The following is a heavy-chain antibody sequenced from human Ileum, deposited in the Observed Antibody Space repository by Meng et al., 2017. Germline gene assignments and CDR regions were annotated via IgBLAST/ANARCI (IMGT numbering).Heavy chain of an antibody. V-gene: IGHV4-34*01. Sequence: QLKQWGEGLLRPSETLSLICASYGGSFTGYQWTWIRQPPGKGLEWIGDINHSGITRYNPSLKSRVTISLDTSKNQFSLKLSSVTAADTAVYFCARDRRDSSGWFYFDYWAQGTLVTVSS. J-gene: IGHJ4*02. D-gene: IGHD6-19*01. CDR3: ARDRRDSSGWFYFDY. CDR1: GGSFTGYQ. CDR2: INHSGIT.